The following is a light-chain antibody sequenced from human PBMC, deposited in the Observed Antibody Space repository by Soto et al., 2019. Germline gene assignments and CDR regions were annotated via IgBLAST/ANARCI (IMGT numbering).Light chain of an antibody. CDR1: QSVSSSH. Sequence: EIVLTQSPATLSLSPGERATLSCRASQSVSSSHLAWHQHKPGQAPRLLIYDASSRATGIPERFSGSGSGTDFTLTISRLEPEDFAVYYCQQYGSSPLTFVGGTKVDIK. V-gene: IGKV3-20*01. J-gene: IGKJ4*01. CDR2: DAS. CDR3: QQYGSSPLT.